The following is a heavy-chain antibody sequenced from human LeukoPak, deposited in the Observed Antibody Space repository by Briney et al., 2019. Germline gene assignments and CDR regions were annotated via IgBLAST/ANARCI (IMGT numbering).Heavy chain of an antibody. CDR1: GYTFTSYG. CDR3: ARDSRRPRVTIFGVVTLNWFDP. J-gene: IGHJ5*02. Sequence: ASVTVSCKASGYTFTSYGISWVRQAPGQGLEWMGWISAYNGNTNYAQRLQGRVTMTTDTSTSTAYMELRSLRSDDTAVYYCARDSRRPRVTIFGVVTLNWFDPWGQGTLVTVSS. D-gene: IGHD3-3*01. CDR2: ISAYNGNT. V-gene: IGHV1-18*01.